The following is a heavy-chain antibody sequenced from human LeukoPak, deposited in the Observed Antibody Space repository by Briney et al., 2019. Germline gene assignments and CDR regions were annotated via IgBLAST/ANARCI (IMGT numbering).Heavy chain of an antibody. V-gene: IGHV3-21*01. J-gene: IGHJ4*02. CDR1: GFTFNRYN. Sequence: GGSLRLSCAASGFTFNRYNMNWVRRAPGKGLEWVSSISTSSSYIYYADSVRGRFTIPRDNAKNSLYLQMNSLRAEDTAVYSCARDALILLWFGESHFDYWGQGTLVTVSS. D-gene: IGHD3-10*01. CDR3: ARDALILLWFGESHFDY. CDR2: ISTSSSYI.